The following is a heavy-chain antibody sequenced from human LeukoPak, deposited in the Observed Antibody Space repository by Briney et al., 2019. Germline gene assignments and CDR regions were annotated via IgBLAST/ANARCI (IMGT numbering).Heavy chain of an antibody. CDR3: ARGSAQAAGY. V-gene: IGHV4-31*03. CDR1: GGSISSGGYY. CDR2: IYYSGST. J-gene: IGHJ4*02. Sequence: PSETLSLTSTVSGGSISSGGYYWSWIRQHPGKGLEWIGYIYYSGSTYYNPSLKSRVTISVDTSKNQFSLKLSSVTAADTAVYYCARGSAQAAGYWGQGTLVTVSS.